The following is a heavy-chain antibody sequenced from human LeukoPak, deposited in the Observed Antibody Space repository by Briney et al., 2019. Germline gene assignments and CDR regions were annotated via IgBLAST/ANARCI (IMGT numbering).Heavy chain of an antibody. CDR1: GFTFGSYT. J-gene: IGHJ4*02. Sequence: GSLRPSCAASGFTFGSYTMSWVRQAPGKGLEWVSGITATGSRTYYADSVKGRFTISRDSSKNTLYLQLNSLGVDDTAVYYCATSMGGGNVDYWGQGTLVTVSS. D-gene: IGHD3-16*01. CDR3: ATSMGGGNVDY. V-gene: IGHV3-23*01. CDR2: ITATGSRT.